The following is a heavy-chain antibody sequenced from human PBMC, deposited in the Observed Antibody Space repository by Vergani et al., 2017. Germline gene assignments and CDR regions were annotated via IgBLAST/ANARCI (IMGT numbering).Heavy chain of an antibody. Sequence: EVQLVESGGGLVKPGGSLRLSCAASGFTFSSYSMNWVRQAPGKGLEWVSGISWNSGSIGYADSVKGRFTISRDNAKNSLYLQMNSLRAEDTALYYCAKARGMARQLERRGAFDIWGQGTMVTVSS. CDR2: ISWNSGSI. CDR1: GFTFSSYS. D-gene: IGHD1-1*01. J-gene: IGHJ3*02. CDR3: AKARGMARQLERRGAFDI. V-gene: IGHV3-9*01.